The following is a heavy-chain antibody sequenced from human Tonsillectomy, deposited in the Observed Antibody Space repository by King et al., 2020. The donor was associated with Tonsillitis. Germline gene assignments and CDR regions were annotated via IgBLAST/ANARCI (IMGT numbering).Heavy chain of an antibody. V-gene: IGHV3-15*01. CDR2: IKSKTDGGTT. D-gene: IGHD6-19*01. Sequence: GQLVQSGGGLVKPGGSLRLSCAASGFTFSNAWMSWVRQAPGKGLEWVGRIKSKTDGGTTDYAAPVKGRFTISRDDSKNTLYLQMNSLKTEDTAVYYCTAESIAVACSFDYWGQGTLVTVSS. CDR1: GFTFSNAW. CDR3: TAESIAVACSFDY. J-gene: IGHJ4*02.